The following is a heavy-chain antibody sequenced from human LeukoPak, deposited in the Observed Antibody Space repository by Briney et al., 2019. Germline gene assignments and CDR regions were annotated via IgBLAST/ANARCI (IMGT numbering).Heavy chain of an antibody. CDR2: IGSRSTSI. V-gene: IGHV3-21*01. J-gene: IGHJ5*02. CDR1: GFTFSSYS. Sequence: GGSLRLSCAASGFTFSSYSMNWVRQAPGKGLEWVSSIGSRSTSIYYADSVKGRFTISRDNAKNSLYLQMNSLRAENTAVYCCAIDRDRGYSYHLFDPSGEGTLVTVYS. CDR3: AIDRDRGYSYHLFDP. D-gene: IGHD5-18*01.